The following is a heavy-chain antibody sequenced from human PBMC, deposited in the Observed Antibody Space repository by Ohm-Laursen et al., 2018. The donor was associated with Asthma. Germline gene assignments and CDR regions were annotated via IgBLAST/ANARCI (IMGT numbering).Heavy chain of an antibody. Sequence: SLRLSCSAPGFTFSSYAMSWVRQAPGKGLEWVSAISGSGGSTYYADSVKGRFTISRDNSKNTLYLQMNSLRAEDTAVYYCAKGDNYYYGSGTDYYYGMDVWGQGTTVTVSS. CDR1: GFTFSSYA. D-gene: IGHD3-10*01. CDR2: ISGSGGST. V-gene: IGHV3-23*01. J-gene: IGHJ6*02. CDR3: AKGDNYYYGSGTDYYYGMDV.